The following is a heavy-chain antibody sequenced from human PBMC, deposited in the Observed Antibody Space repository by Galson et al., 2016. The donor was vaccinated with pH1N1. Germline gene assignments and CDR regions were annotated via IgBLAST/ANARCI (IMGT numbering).Heavy chain of an antibody. V-gene: IGHV1-69*13. CDR2: IIPIFGAT. Sequence: SVKVSCKASGGAVSSFAISWVRQAPGQGLEWMGGIIPIFGATNYAQKFQGRVTITADESTSAAYMELSSLTSEDTAIDYCARDGYCRGGSCASGLWGQGTLVTVPS. D-gene: IGHD2-15*01. CDR3: ARDGYCRGGSCASGL. J-gene: IGHJ4*02. CDR1: GGAVSSFA.